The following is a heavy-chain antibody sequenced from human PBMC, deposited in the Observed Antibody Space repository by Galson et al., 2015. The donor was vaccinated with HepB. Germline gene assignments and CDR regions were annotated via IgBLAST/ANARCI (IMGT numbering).Heavy chain of an antibody. V-gene: IGHV3-30*02. CDR2: IRYDGGNK. CDR3: AKGWSGSKPANYYYYGMDV. Sequence: SLRLSCAASGFTFSSYGMHWVRQAPGKGLEWVAFIRYDGGNKYYADSVKGRFTISRDNSKNTLYLQMNSLRAEDTAVYYCAKGWSGSKPANYYYYGMDVWGQGTTVTVSS. J-gene: IGHJ6*02. CDR1: GFTFSSYG. D-gene: IGHD3-3*01.